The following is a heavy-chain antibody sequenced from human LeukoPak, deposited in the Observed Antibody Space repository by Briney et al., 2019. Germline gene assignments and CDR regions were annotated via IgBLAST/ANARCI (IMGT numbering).Heavy chain of an antibody. CDR1: GYTFSGYY. V-gene: IGHV1-2*02. CDR2: INPNSGGT. CDR3: ARGDRYSSSSEAFDI. D-gene: IGHD6-6*01. J-gene: IGHJ3*02. Sequence: PMASVKVSCKASGYTFSGYYMHWVRQAPGQGLEWMGWINPNSGGTIYAQKFQGRVTMTRDTSGSTVYMELSRLRSDDTAVYYCARGDRYSSSSEAFDIWGQGTMVTVSS.